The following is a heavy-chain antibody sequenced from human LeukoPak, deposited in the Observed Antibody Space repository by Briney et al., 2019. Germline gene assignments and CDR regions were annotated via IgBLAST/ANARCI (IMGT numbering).Heavy chain of an antibody. CDR2: IYYSGST. D-gene: IGHD1-26*01. J-gene: IGHJ4*02. CDR3: AREVGATHYFDY. Sequence: PSETLSLTCTVSGYSISSGYYWSWIRQPPGKGLEWIGYIYYSGSTNYNPSLKSRVTISVDTSKNQFSLKLSSVTAADTAVYYCAREVGATHYFDYWGQGTLVTVSS. V-gene: IGHV4-61*01. CDR1: GYSISSGYY.